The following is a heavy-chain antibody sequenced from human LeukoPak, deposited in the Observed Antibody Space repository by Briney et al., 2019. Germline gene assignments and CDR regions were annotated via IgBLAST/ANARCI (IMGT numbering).Heavy chain of an antibody. CDR3: AREATTSRPGDY. Sequence: GGSLRLSCAASGFIFSNFWMKWVRQAAGKGLEWVANVNQDGSETHYVDSVKGRFTISRDNAKNSLFLQLNSLRAEDTAVYYCAREATTSRPGDYWGLGTLVTVSS. V-gene: IGHV3-7*01. D-gene: IGHD1-1*01. J-gene: IGHJ4*02. CDR2: VNQDGSET. CDR1: GFIFSNFW.